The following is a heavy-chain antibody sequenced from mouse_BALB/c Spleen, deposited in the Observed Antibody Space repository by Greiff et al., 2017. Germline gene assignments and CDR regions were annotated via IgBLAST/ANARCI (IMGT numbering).Heavy chain of an antibody. V-gene: IGHV5-12-2*01. CDR2: ISNGGGST. CDR3: ARHDGYYGYAMDY. J-gene: IGHJ4*01. Sequence: EVKLMESGGGLVQPGGSLKLSCAASGFTFSSYTMSWVRQTPEKRLEWVAYISNGGGSTYYPDTVKGRFTISRDNAKNTLYLQMSSLKSEDTAMYYCARHDGYYGYAMDYWGQGTSVTVSS. D-gene: IGHD2-3*01. CDR1: GFTFSSYT.